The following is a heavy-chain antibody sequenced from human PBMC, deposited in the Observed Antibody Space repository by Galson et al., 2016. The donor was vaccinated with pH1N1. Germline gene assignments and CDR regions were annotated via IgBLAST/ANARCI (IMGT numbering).Heavy chain of an antibody. Sequence: SVKVSCKASGYIFTRYYIHWLRQAPGQGLEWMAVMNPADGCSIYNQKFQGRVTLTRDTSTSSFYMALTNLRSDDAAVYYCARRYYFDSWGQGTQVTVSS. CDR2: MNPADGCS. CDR1: GYIFTRYY. J-gene: IGHJ4*02. CDR3: ARRYYFDS. V-gene: IGHV1-46*01. D-gene: IGHD3-9*01.